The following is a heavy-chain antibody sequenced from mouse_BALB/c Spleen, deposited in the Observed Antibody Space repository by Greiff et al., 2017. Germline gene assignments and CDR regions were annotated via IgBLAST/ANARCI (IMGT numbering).Heavy chain of an antibody. V-gene: IGHV7-3*02. D-gene: IGHD1-1*01. CDR1: GFTFTDYY. Sequence: EGMLVESGGGLVQPGGSLRLSCATSGFTFTDYYMSWVRQPPGKALEWLGFIRNKANGYTTEYSASVKGRFTISRDNSQSILYLQMNTLRAEDSATYYCARISSYGFAYWGQGTLVTVSA. J-gene: IGHJ3*01. CDR2: IRNKANGYTT. CDR3: ARISSYGFAY.